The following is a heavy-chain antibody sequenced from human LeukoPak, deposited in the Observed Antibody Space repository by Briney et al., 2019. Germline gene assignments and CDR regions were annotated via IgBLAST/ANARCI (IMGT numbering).Heavy chain of an antibody. CDR1: GGSISSYY. V-gene: IGHV4-4*07. J-gene: IGHJ2*01. CDR2: IYSSGST. CDR3: ARGQYHLLYWYFDL. D-gene: IGHD2-2*01. Sequence: PSETLSLTCTVSGGSISSYYWSWIRQPAGKGLEWIGRIYSSGSTNYNPSLKSRVTMSVDTSKNQLSLKLSSVTAADTAVYYCARGQYHLLYWYFDLWGRGTLVTVSS.